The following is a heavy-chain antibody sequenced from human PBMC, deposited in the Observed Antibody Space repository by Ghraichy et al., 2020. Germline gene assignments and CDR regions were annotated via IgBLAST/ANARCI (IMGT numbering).Heavy chain of an antibody. V-gene: IGHV3-11*01. CDR3: ARDQRYYDFWSGYPAYYGMDV. Sequence: GESLNISCAASGFTFSDYYMSWIRQAPGKGLEWVSYISSSGSTIYYADSVKGRFTISRDNAKNSLYLQMNSLRAEDTAVYYCARDQRYYDFWSGYPAYYGMDVWGQGTTVTVSS. J-gene: IGHJ6*02. CDR1: GFTFSDYY. D-gene: IGHD3-3*01. CDR2: ISSSGSTI.